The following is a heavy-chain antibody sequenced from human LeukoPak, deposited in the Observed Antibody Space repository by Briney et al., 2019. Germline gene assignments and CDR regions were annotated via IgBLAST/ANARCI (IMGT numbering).Heavy chain of an antibody. CDR2: IFYSGST. J-gene: IGHJ4*02. CDR3: TNYYGSGSYYSPPDY. Sequence: SETLSLTCTVSGGSISTSNYYWGWIRQPPGKGLEWIGNIFYSGSTYYSPSLKSRVTISLDTSRNQFSLKLNSVTAADTAVYYCTNYYGSGSYYSPPDYWGQGTLVTVSS. D-gene: IGHD3-10*01. V-gene: IGHV4-39*01. CDR1: GGSISTSNYY.